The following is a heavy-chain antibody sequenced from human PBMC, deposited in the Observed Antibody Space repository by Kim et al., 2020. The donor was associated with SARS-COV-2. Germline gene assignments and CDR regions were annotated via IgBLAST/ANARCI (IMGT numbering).Heavy chain of an antibody. V-gene: IGHV4-34*01. CDR1: GGSFSGYY. D-gene: IGHD3-22*01. CDR2: INHSGST. Sequence: SETLSLTCAVYGGSFSGYYWSWIRQPPGKGLEWIGEINHSGSTNYNPSLKSRVTISVDTSKNQFSLKLSSVTAADTAVYYCASRPRSSSYDSSGYYTYLGQGTLVTVSS. CDR3: ASRPRSSSYDSSGYYTY. J-gene: IGHJ4*02.